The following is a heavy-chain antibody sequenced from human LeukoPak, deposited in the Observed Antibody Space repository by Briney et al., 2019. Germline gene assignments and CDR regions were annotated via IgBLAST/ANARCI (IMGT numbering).Heavy chain of an antibody. CDR1: GFTFSDSY. CDR2: ISSSGGTI. CDR3: ARGKYSFDY. Sequence: GGPLRPSCAASGFTFSDSYMSWIRQAPGKGLEYISYISSSGGTIYYADSVKGRFTLSRDNAKNSLSLEMNSLRAEDTAVYYCARGKYSFDYWGQGTLVTVSS. J-gene: IGHJ4*02. V-gene: IGHV3-11*01.